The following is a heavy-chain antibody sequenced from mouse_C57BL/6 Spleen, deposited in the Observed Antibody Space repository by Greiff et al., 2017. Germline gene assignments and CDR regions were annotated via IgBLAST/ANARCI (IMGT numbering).Heavy chain of an antibody. CDR2: ITHSGET. CDR1: GFPITSGYY. J-gene: IGHJ3*01. D-gene: IGHD1-1*02. V-gene: IGHV12-3*01. CDR3: AGYRDGGPWFAY. Sequence: VKLMESGPGLVKPSQSLFLTCSITGFPITSGYYWIWIRQSPGKPLEWMGYITHSGETFYNPSLQSPISITRETSKNQFFLHLNSVTTEDTAMYYCAGYRDGGPWFAYWGQGTLVTVSA.